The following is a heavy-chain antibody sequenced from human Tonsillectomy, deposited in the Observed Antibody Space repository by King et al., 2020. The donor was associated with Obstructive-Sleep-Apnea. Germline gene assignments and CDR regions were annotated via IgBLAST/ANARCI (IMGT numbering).Heavy chain of an antibody. V-gene: IGHV5-51*01. CDR2: IYPGDSDT. J-gene: IGHJ5*02. CDR1: GYSFTSYW. D-gene: IGHD2-15*01. Sequence: QLVQSGAEVKKPGESLKISCKGSGYSFTSYWIGWVRQMPGKGLEWMGIIYPGDSDTRYSPSFQGQVTIPADKSISTAYLQWSSLKASDTAMYYCARVGDGYCSGGSCYSYWFDPWGQGTLVTVSS. CDR3: ARVGDGYCSGGSCYSYWFDP.